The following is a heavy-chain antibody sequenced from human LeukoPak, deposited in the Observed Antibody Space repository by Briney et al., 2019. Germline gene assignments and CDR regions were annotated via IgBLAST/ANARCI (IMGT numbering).Heavy chain of an antibody. J-gene: IGHJ4*02. CDR1: GESFSAYY. CDR2: IHHSGTT. V-gene: IGHV4-34*01. D-gene: IGHD3-10*01. Sequence: ASETLSLTCAVYGESFSAYYWSWIRQAPGKTLEWIGEIHHSGTTNYNPSLKSRVNILIDPSKKQFSLKLSSVTAADTAVYYCASGLRGSGSYFDYWGQGTLVTVSS. CDR3: ASGLRGSGSYFDY.